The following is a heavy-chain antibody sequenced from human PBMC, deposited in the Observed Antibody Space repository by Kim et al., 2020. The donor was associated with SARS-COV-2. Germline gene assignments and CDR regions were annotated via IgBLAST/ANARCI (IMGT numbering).Heavy chain of an antibody. Sequence: TEYADCVKGPFTASRDNSKSTLYLQMNGLTAEDTALYYCAKDPTFDIWGQGTMVNVSS. V-gene: IGHV3-23*05. J-gene: IGHJ3*02. CDR2: T. CDR3: AKDPTFDI.